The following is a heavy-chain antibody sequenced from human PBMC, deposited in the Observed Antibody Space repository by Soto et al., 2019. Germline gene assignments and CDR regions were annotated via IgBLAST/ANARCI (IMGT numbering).Heavy chain of an antibody. J-gene: IGHJ2*01. Sequence: EVQLLESGGGLVQPAGSLRLSCAASGFSFTSSALGWVRQAPGKGLEWVSAVSTSGGTTYYADSVKGRFAISRDNSKSTLYLQMSSLRAEDTALYYCAKPRMYSGGIYWYFDLWGRGTLVTVSS. V-gene: IGHV3-23*01. D-gene: IGHD6-19*01. CDR1: GFSFTSSA. CDR2: VSTSGGTT. CDR3: AKPRMYSGGIYWYFDL.